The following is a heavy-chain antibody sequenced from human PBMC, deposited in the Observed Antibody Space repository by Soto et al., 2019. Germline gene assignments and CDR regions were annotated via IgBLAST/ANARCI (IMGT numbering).Heavy chain of an antibody. Sequence: LRLSCAASGFTFSSYEMNWVRQAPGKGLEWVSYISSSGSTIYYADSVKGRFTISRDNTKNTPYLQMNSLRAEDTAVYYCARPRTPFYYDSSGYPIDYWGQGTLVTVSS. CDR3: ARPRTPFYYDSSGYPIDY. D-gene: IGHD3-22*01. CDR2: ISSSGSTI. J-gene: IGHJ4*02. V-gene: IGHV3-48*03. CDR1: GFTFSSYE.